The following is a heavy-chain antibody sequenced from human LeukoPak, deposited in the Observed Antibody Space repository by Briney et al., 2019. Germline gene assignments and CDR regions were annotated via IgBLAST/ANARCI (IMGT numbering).Heavy chain of an antibody. CDR1: GFTFSSYA. J-gene: IGHJ4*02. CDR2: IKQDGSEK. V-gene: IGHV3-7*03. D-gene: IGHD1-20*01. Sequence: GRSLRLSCAASGFTFSSYAMHWVRQAPGKGLEWVANIKQDGSEKYYVGSVKGRFTISRDNAKNSLYLQMNSLRAEDTAVYYCARDNNWSSDYWGQGTLVTVSS. CDR3: ARDNNWSSDY.